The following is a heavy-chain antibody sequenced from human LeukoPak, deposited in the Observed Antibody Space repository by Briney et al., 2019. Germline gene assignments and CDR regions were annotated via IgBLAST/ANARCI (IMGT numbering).Heavy chain of an antibody. D-gene: IGHD3-10*01. CDR3: ARAFGTTDY. J-gene: IGHJ4*02. V-gene: IGHV4-38-2*02. CDR2: IYHSGST. Sequence: SETLSLTCTVSGYSISSGYYWGWIRQPPGKGLEWIGRIYHSGSTYYNPSLKSRVTISVDTSKNQFSLKLSSVTAADTAVYDCARAFGTTDYWGQGTPVTVSS. CDR1: GYSISSGYY.